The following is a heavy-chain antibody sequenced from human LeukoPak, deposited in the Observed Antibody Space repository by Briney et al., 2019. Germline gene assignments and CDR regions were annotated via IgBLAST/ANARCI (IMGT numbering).Heavy chain of an antibody. CDR2: ISGSGGST. D-gene: IGHD2-2*02. CDR3: AKGHCSSTSCYIGDYFDY. J-gene: IGHJ4*02. V-gene: IGHV3-23*01. Sequence: PGGSLRLSCAASGFTFSSYAMSWVRQAPGKGLEWVSAISGSGGSTYYADSVKGRFTISRDNSKNTLYLQMNSLRAEDTAVYYCAKGHCSSTSCYIGDYFDYWGQGTLVPVSS. CDR1: GFTFSSYA.